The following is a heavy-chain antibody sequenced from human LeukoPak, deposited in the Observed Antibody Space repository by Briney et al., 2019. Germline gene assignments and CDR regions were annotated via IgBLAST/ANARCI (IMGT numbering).Heavy chain of an antibody. J-gene: IGHJ4*02. CDR1: GFTFSSYA. V-gene: IGHV3-30-3*01. CDR3: ARAEGYYGSGSYLPTG. Sequence: GGSLRLSCAASGFTFSSYAMHWVRQAPGKGLEWVAVISYDGSNKYYADSVKGRFTISRDNSKNTLYLQMNSLRAEDTAVYYCARAEGYYGSGSYLPTGWGQGTLVTVSS. CDR2: ISYDGSNK. D-gene: IGHD3-10*01.